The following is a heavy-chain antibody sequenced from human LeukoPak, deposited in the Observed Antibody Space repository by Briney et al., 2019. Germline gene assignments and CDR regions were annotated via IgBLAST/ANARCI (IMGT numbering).Heavy chain of an antibody. CDR2: IIPILGIA. V-gene: IGHV1-69*04. J-gene: IGHJ6*02. CDR3: ATAADGYCSSTSCYTPPYYYYGMDV. D-gene: IGHD2-2*02. Sequence: ASVKVSCKASGGTFSSYAISWVRQAPGQELEWMGRIIPILGIANYAQKFQGRVTITADKSTSTAYMELSSLRSEDTAVYYCATAADGYCSSTSCYTPPYYYYGMDVWGQGTTVTVSS. CDR1: GGTFSSYA.